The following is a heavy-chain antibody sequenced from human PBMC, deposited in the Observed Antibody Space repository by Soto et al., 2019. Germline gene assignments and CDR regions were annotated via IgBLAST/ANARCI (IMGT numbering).Heavy chain of an antibody. D-gene: IGHD6-19*01. V-gene: IGHV3-13*01. CDR1: GFTFSSYD. CDR2: IGTAGDT. Sequence: PGGSLRLSCAASGFTFSSYDMHWVRQATGKGLEWVSAIGTAGDTYYPGSVKGRFTISRENAKNSLYLQMNSLRAGDTAVYYCARDSSGWYSGDVGAFDIWGQGTMVTVSS. J-gene: IGHJ3*02. CDR3: ARDSSGWYSGDVGAFDI.